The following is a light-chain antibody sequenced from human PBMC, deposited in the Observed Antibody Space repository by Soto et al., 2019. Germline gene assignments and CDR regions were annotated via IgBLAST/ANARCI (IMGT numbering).Light chain of an antibody. V-gene: IGKV3-20*01. CDR1: QSVSSNY. CDR3: QQYGSSPLFA. CDR2: GAS. Sequence: EIVLTQSPGTLSLSPGERATLSCRASQSVSSNYLAWYQQKPGQAPRLLIYGASIRATGIPDRFSGSGSGTDFTLTISSLEPEDFAVYYCQQYGSSPLFAFGPGTEVDLK. J-gene: IGKJ3*01.